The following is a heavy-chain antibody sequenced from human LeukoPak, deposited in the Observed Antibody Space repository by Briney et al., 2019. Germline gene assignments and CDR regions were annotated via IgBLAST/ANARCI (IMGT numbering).Heavy chain of an antibody. CDR2: ISAYNGNT. Sequence: GASVKVSCKASGYTFTGYCMHWVRQAPGQGLEWMGWISAYNGNTNYAQKLQGRVTMTTDTSTSTAYMELRSLRSDDTAVYYCARDGIRIAARPHAFDIWGQGTMVTVSS. CDR1: GYTFTGYC. V-gene: IGHV1-18*04. CDR3: ARDGIRIAARPHAFDI. D-gene: IGHD6-6*01. J-gene: IGHJ3*02.